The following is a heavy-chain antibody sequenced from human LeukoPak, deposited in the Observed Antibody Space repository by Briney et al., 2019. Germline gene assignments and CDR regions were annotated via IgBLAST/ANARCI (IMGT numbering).Heavy chain of an antibody. D-gene: IGHD3-16*02. CDR2: IYSDGST. CDR3: AREGLRLGALSLYIDS. V-gene: IGHV3-66*01. Sequence: GGSLRLSCAASGFTVSSNYMSWARQAPGKGLEWVSIIYSDGSTYYRDSVKGRFTISRDNSKNTLYLQMNSLRAEDTAVYYCAREGLRLGALSLYIDSWGQGTLVTVSS. J-gene: IGHJ4*02. CDR1: GFTVSSNY.